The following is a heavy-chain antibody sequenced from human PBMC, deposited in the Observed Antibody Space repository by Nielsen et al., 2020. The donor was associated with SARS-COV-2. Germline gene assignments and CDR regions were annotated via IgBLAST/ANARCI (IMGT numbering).Heavy chain of an antibody. V-gene: IGHV3-7*03. CDR2: VKPDGSEK. CDR1: GFTFSNYW. J-gene: IGHJ4*02. CDR3: ARGGFYFSGADGVG. D-gene: IGHD2-15*01. Sequence: GGSLRLSCEASGFTFSNYWMSWVRQAPGKGLEWVGNVKPDGSEKYYADSVQGRFSISRDNTKNSLSLQMNNLRVADTGVYYCARGGFYFSGADGVGWGQGTLVTVSS.